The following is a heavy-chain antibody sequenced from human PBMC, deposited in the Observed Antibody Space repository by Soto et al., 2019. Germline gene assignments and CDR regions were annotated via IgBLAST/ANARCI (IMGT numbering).Heavy chain of an antibody. CDR3: ARRRGYRYYGMDV. CDR2: INHSGST. D-gene: IGHD5-18*01. J-gene: IGHJ6*02. CDR1: GGSFSGYY. V-gene: IGHV4-34*01. Sequence: SETLSLTCAVYGGSFSGYYWSWIRQPPGKGLEWIGEINHSGSTNYNPSLKSRVTISVDTSKNQFSLKLSSVTAADTAVYYCARRRGYRYYGMDVWGQATKVPVYS.